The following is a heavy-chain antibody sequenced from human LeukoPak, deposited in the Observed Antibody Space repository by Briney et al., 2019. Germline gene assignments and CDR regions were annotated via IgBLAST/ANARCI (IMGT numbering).Heavy chain of an antibody. D-gene: IGHD2-21*01. Sequence: PSETLSLTCTVSGGSISGYYWSWIRQPAGKGLEWIGRIYTTGSTNYNPSLKSRVTMSVDTSKDQFSLKLSPVTAADTALYFCARHRMVGAIVFDYWGQGTLVTVSS. CDR2: IYTTGST. V-gene: IGHV4-4*07. J-gene: IGHJ4*02. CDR1: GGSISGYY. CDR3: ARHRMVGAIVFDY.